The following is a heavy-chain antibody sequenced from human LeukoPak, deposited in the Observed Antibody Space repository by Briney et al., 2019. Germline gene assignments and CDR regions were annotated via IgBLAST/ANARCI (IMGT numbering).Heavy chain of an antibody. D-gene: IGHD2-2*01. V-gene: IGHV3-30*18. Sequence: GRSLRLSCAASGFTFSSYGMHWVRQAPGKGLEWVAVISYDGSNKYYADSVKGRFTISRDNSKNTLYLQMNSLRAEDTAVCYCAKGGDIVVVPAAYYFDYWGQGTLVTVSS. J-gene: IGHJ4*02. CDR3: AKGGDIVVVPAAYYFDY. CDR1: GFTFSSYG. CDR2: ISYDGSNK.